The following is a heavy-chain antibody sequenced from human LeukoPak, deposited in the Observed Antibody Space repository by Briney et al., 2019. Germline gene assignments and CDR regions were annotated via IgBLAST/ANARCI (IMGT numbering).Heavy chain of an antibody. CDR3: ARDLDTAMVNFDY. Sequence: GGSLRLSCAASGFTFSSYSMNWVRQAPGKGLEWVSSISSSSSYIYYADSVKGRFTISRDNAKNSLYLQMNSLRAEDTAVYYCARDLDTAMVNFDYWGQGTLVTVSS. V-gene: IGHV3-21*01. CDR1: GFTFSSYS. J-gene: IGHJ4*02. CDR2: ISSSSSYI. D-gene: IGHD5-18*01.